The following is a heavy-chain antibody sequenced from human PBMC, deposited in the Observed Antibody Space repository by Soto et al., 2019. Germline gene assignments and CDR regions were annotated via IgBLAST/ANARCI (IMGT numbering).Heavy chain of an antibody. V-gene: IGHV3-23*01. Sequence: GGSLRLSCAASGFTFSSYAMSWVRQAPGKGLEWVSAISGSGGSTYYADSVKGRFTISRDNSKNTLYLQMNSLRAEDTAVYYCAKFRYSSGWSPSGLDYWGQGTLVTVSS. D-gene: IGHD6-19*01. CDR3: AKFRYSSGWSPSGLDY. CDR1: GFTFSSYA. J-gene: IGHJ4*02. CDR2: ISGSGGST.